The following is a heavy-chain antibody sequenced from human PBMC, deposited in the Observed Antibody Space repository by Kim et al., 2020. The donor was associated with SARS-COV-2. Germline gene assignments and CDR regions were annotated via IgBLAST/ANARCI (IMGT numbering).Heavy chain of an antibody. Sequence: GGSLRLSCATSGFTFSRFSMNWFRQAPGKGLEWVSATGGSGGTTHHAESVKDRVTISRDNSKNTVFLQMRSLRVEATDVYYCAKVGSGGYVGTEAVDIWG. CDR3: AKVGSGGYVGTEAVDI. V-gene: IGHV3-23*01. J-gene: IGHJ3*02. CDR2: TGGSGGTT. CDR1: GFTFSRFS. D-gene: IGHD1-26*01.